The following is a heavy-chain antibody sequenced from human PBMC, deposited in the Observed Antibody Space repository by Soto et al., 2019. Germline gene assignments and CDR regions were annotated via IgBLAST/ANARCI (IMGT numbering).Heavy chain of an antibody. V-gene: IGHV4-59*01. J-gene: IGHJ6*02. D-gene: IGHD2-2*01. CDR2: IYYSGST. CDR3: ARAKQYCSSTNHYYYYGMDV. CDR1: GGSISSYY. Sequence: QVQLQESGPGLVKPSETLSLTCTVSGGSISSYYWSWIRLPPGKGLEWIGYIYYSGSTNYNPSLKSRVTISVDTSKNQFSLKLSSVTAADTAVYYCARAKQYCSSTNHYYYYGMDVWGQGTTVTVSS.